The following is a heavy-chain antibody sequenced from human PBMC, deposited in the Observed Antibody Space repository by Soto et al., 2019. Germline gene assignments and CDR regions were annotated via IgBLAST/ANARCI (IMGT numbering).Heavy chain of an antibody. CDR3: ARTSWGSYGMDV. Sequence: PGGSLRLSCAASGFTFSSFGMHWVRQAPGKGLEWVAVIWYDGGNKYYADSVKGRFTISRDNSKNTLYLQMNSLRAEDTAVYYCARTSWGSYGMDVWGQGTTVTVSS. J-gene: IGHJ6*02. CDR1: GFTFSSFG. CDR2: IWYDGGNK. D-gene: IGHD1-26*01. V-gene: IGHV3-33*01.